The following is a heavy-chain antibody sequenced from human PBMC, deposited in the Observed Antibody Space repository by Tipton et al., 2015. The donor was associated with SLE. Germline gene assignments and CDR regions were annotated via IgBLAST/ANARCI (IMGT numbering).Heavy chain of an antibody. J-gene: IGHJ3*01. CDR1: GFNFNTYW. V-gene: IGHV3-74*01. D-gene: IGHD6-19*01. CDR3: ARVQLLADDVFDF. Sequence: SLRLSCAASGFNFNTYWMHWVRQSAGKGLVWVSRISGDGSSTSYADSVKGRFSISRDNLKNTLYLQINSLRDEDTAVYYCARVQLLADDVFDFWGQGTLVTVSS. CDR2: ISGDGSST.